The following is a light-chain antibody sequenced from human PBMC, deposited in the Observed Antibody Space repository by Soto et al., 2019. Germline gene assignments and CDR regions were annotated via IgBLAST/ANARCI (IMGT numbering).Light chain of an antibody. V-gene: IGKV1-5*01. J-gene: IGKJ1*01. Sequence: DIQMPQSPSTLSASVGDRVTITCRASQSIGYWLAWYQQKPGKAPNLLIYAASSLETGVPSRFSGSGSGTEFTLSISSLQPDDSASYYCQQYNSYSKTFGQGTKVEIK. CDR1: QSIGYW. CDR2: AAS. CDR3: QQYNSYSKT.